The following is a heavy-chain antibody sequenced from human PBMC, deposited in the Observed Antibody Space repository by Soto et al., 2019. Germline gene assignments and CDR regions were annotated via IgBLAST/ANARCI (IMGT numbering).Heavy chain of an antibody. D-gene: IGHD2-8*01. Sequence: ASVKVSCKASGYTFTSYDINWVRQATGQGLEWMGWMNPNSGNTGYAQKFQGRVTMTRNTSISTAYMELSSLRSEDTAVYYCARRLMVYAIGDYYYYMDVWGKGTTVTVSS. CDR1: GYTFTSYD. J-gene: IGHJ6*03. CDR2: MNPNSGNT. V-gene: IGHV1-8*01. CDR3: ARRLMVYAIGDYYYYMDV.